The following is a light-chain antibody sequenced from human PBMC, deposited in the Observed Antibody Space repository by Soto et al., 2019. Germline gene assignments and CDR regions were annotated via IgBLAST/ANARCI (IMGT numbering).Light chain of an antibody. V-gene: IGLV2-8*01. CDR2: EVN. CDR1: SSDVGGYNY. J-gene: IGLJ1*01. Sequence: QSALTQPPSASGSPGQSVAISCTGTSSDVGGYNYVSWYQQHPGKAPKLMIYEVNKRPSGVPDRFSGFKSGNTASLTVSGLQAEDEDDYYCSSYAGSSNVFGTGTKVTVL. CDR3: SSYAGSSNV.